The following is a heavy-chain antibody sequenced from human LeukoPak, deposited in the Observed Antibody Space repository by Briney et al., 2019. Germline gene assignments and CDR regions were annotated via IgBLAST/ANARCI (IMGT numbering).Heavy chain of an antibody. Sequence: GSLRLSCAASGFTVSNYYMSWVRQAPGKGLEWVSVIYSGGTTYHEDSVKGRFTISRDNSKNTLNLQMNSLRAEDTAVYYCPRDPYDTLAYGAFDIWGQGTVVTVSS. D-gene: IGHD3-22*01. J-gene: IGHJ3*02. CDR1: GFTVSNYY. CDR2: IYSGGTT. CDR3: PRDPYDTLAYGAFDI. V-gene: IGHV3-66*01.